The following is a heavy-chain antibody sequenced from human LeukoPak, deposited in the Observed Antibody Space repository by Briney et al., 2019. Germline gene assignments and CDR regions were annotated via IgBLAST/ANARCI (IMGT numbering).Heavy chain of an antibody. CDR2: ISAHNGNT. CDR3: AATSVTPDAFDI. D-gene: IGHD4-23*01. CDR1: GYAFSSFG. V-gene: IGHV1-18*01. Sequence: ASVKVSCKASGYAFSSFGFSWVRQAPGQGLEWMGWISAHNGNTNYAQKFQGRVTMTTDTSTSTAYMEARSLRSDDTAVYYCAATSVTPDAFDIWGQGTVVTVSS. J-gene: IGHJ3*02.